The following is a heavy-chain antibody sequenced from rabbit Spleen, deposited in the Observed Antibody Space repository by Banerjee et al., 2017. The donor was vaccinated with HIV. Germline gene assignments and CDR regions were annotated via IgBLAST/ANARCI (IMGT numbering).Heavy chain of an antibody. D-gene: IGHD8-1*01. CDR3: ARDGAGGSYFGL. V-gene: IGHV1S7*01. CDR1: GIDFTNYY. Sequence: QLTETGGGLVQPGGSLTLSCKASGIDFTNYYITCGRHAPRKGLEWIGIIYAAKGSTDYASGVNGRFTISSDNAQGTVDLKMPSLTAADTATYFCARDGAGGSYFGLWGQGTLVTVS. CDR2: IYAAKGST. J-gene: IGHJ3*01.